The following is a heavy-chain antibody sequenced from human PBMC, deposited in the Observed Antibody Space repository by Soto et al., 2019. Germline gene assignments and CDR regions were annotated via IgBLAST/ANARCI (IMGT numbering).Heavy chain of an antibody. J-gene: IGHJ4*02. CDR3: ASPGPYSGSWYPSKTLDY. D-gene: IGHD6-13*01. CDR2: IYHSGST. Sequence: QVQLQESGPGLVKPSGTLSLTCAVSGGSISSSNWWSWVRKPPGKGLEWIGEIYHSGSTNYNPSLKSRVNISVDKTKTQFSLNVSSVTAADTAVYYCASPGPYSGSWYPSKTLDYWGQGTLVTVSS. V-gene: IGHV4-4*02. CDR1: GGSISSSNW.